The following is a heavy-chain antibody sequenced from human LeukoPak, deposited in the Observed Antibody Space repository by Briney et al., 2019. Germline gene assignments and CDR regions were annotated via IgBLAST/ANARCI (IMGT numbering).Heavy chain of an antibody. CDR1: GFTFDDYD. CDR3: ARSVAASRDY. CDR2: INWNGGST. J-gene: IGHJ4*02. D-gene: IGHD2-15*01. V-gene: IGHV3-20*04. Sequence: GGSLRLXCAASGFTFDDYDMSWVRQAPGRGLEWVSGINWNGGSTGYADSVKGRFTISRDNAKNSLYLQMNSLRAEDTALYYCARSVAASRDYWGQGTLVTVSS.